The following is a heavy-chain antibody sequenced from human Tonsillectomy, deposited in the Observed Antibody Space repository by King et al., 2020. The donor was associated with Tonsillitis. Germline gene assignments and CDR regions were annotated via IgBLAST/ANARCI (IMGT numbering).Heavy chain of an antibody. Sequence: VQLVESGAEVKKPGASVKVSCKASGYTFTSYGISWVRQAPGQGLEWMGWISAYNGNTNYAQKLQGRVTMTTDTSTSTAYMELRSLRSDDTAVYYCAREDYYYDSSGYQRRFDYWGQGTLVTVSS. D-gene: IGHD3-22*01. CDR3: AREDYYYDSSGYQRRFDY. CDR2: ISAYNGNT. V-gene: IGHV1-18*01. CDR1: GYTFTSYG. J-gene: IGHJ4*02.